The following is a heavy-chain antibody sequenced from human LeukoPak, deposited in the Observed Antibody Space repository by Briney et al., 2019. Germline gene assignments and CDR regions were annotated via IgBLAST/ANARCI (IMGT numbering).Heavy chain of an antibody. V-gene: IGHV3-48*03. CDR3: ARDLTPDIPISTNDY. Sequence: RAGGSLRLSCTASGFTFKSSEMNWVRQAPGKGLEWVSYISDTGTTLYADSVKGRFTISRDNTKNSLYLQMNSLSDEDTAVYYCARDLTPDIPISTNDYWGQGTLVTVSS. J-gene: IGHJ4*02. CDR2: ISDTGTTL. D-gene: IGHD2-2*02. CDR1: GFTFKSSE.